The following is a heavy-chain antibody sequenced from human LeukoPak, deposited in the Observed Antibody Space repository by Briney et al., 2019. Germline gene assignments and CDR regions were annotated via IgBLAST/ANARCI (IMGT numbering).Heavy chain of an antibody. V-gene: IGHV1-8*02. CDR2: INPNSGNT. Sequence: GASVKVSCKASGYTFTGYHMHWVRQAPGQGLEWMGWINPNSGNTGYAQRFHGRVTMTRNTSISTAYMELSSLRSEDTAVYYCARDGVTPAGNDYWGQGTLVTVSS. CDR3: ARDGVTPAGNDY. J-gene: IGHJ4*02. D-gene: IGHD6-13*01. CDR1: GYTFTGYH.